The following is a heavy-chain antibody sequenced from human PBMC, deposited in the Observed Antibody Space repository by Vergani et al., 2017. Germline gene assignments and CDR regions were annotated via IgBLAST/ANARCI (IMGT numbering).Heavy chain of an antibody. J-gene: IGHJ6*03. CDR1: GGSFSGYY. CDR3: ARVAAGGQYYYYYYMDV. V-gene: IGHV4-34*01. D-gene: IGHD6-13*01. Sequence: QVQLQQWGAGLLKPSETLSLTCAVYGGSFSGYYWSWIRQPPGKGLEWIGEINHSGSTNYNPSLKSRVTISVDTSKNQFSLKLSSVTAADTAVYYCARVAAGGQYYYYYYMDVWGKGP. CDR2: INHSGST.